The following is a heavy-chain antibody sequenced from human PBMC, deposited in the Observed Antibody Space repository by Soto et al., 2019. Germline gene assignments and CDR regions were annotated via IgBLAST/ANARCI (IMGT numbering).Heavy chain of an antibody. CDR1: GFSFNEAW. Sequence: EVQLVESAGGLVKPGGSLRLSCVASGFSFNEAWMNWVRQAPGEGLEWVGRIKTSAGGGATDYAAPVQGRFTISRDDSKNALYLHMNSLRTEDTAIYYCTTGSGEGIWGQGTTVPVSS. CDR2: IKTSAGGGAT. J-gene: IGHJ6*02. D-gene: IGHD1-26*01. V-gene: IGHV3-15*07. CDR3: TTGSGEGI.